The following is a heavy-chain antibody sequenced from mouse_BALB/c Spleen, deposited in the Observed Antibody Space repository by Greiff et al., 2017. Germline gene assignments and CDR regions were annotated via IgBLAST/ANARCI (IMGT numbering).Heavy chain of an antibody. Sequence: EVQLQQSGAELVKPGASVKLSCTASGFNIKDTYMHWVKQRPEQGLEWIGRIDPANGNTKYDPKFQGKATITADTSSNTAYLQLSSLTSEDTAVYYCARSGHYYGHYFDYWGQGTTLTVSS. CDR2: IDPANGNT. CDR1: GFNIKDTY. D-gene: IGHD1-2*01. CDR3: ARSGHYYGHYFDY. J-gene: IGHJ2*01. V-gene: IGHV14-3*02.